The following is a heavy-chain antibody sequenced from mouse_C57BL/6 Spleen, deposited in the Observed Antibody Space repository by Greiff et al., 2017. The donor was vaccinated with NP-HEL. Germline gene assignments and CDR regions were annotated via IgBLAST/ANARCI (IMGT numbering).Heavy chain of an antibody. J-gene: IGHJ2*01. V-gene: IGHV1-15*01. Sequence: QVQLQQSGAELVRPGASVTLSCKASGYTFTDYEMHWVKQTPVHGLEWIGAIDPETGGTAYNQKFKGKAILTADKSSSTAYMELRSLTSEDSAVYYCTRPFITTVVAHFDDWGQGTTLTVSS. CDR3: TRPFITTVVAHFDD. CDR2: IDPETGGT. D-gene: IGHD1-1*01. CDR1: GYTFTDYE.